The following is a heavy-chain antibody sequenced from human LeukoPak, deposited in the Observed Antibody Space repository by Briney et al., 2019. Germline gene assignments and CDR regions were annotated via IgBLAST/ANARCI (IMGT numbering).Heavy chain of an antibody. V-gene: IGHV3-38-3*01. D-gene: IGHD2-8*02. Sequence: PGGSLRLSCAASGFTVSSNEMSWVRQAPGKGLEWASSISGGSTYYADSRKGRFTISRDNSKNTLHLQMNSLRAEDTAVYYCKKRSYLVLVRAFDPWGQGTLVTVSS. CDR1: GFTVSSNE. J-gene: IGHJ5*02. CDR3: KKRSYLVLVRAFDP. CDR2: ISGGST.